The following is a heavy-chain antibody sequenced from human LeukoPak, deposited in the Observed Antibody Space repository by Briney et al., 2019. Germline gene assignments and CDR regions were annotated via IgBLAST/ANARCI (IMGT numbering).Heavy chain of an antibody. CDR3: ARFWVFGADNSPPYHQGMDV. CDR1: GYNFKTHA. Sequence: GASVKVSCQTSGYNFKTHAVSWVRQVPGQGLEWMGWISGYNGDTAFAQKFQGRVTLTKDTSTTTAYMELRSLTSDDTAVYYCARFWVFGADNSPPYHQGMDVWGRGTTVTVSS. CDR2: ISGYNGDT. D-gene: IGHD3-3*01. V-gene: IGHV1-18*01. J-gene: IGHJ6*02.